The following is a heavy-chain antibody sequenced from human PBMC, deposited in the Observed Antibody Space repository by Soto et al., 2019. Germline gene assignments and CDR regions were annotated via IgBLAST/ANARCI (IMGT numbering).Heavy chain of an antibody. D-gene: IGHD5-12*01. CDR2: IVVGSGST. Sequence: SVKVSCKASGGTFSIYTISWVRQARGQRLEWIGWIVVGSGSTKYAQQFQERVTITRDMSTSTAYMELSSLRSEDTAVYYCAAPPNRDAYNYGYWGQGTLVTAPQ. J-gene: IGHJ4*02. V-gene: IGHV1-58*02. CDR1: GGTFSIYT. CDR3: AAPPNRDAYNYGY.